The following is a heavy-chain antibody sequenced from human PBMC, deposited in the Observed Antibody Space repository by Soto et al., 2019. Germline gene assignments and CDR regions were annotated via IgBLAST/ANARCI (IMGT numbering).Heavy chain of an antibody. CDR3: ARFRGSYGMDV. CDR1: GGTFSSYT. Sequence: SVKVSCKASGGTFSSYTISWVRQAPGQGLEWMARIIPILGIANYAQKFQGRVTITADKSTSTAYMELSSLRSEDTAVYYCARFRGSYGMDVWGQGTTVTVSS. CDR2: IIPILGIA. V-gene: IGHV1-69*02. D-gene: IGHD3-10*01. J-gene: IGHJ6*02.